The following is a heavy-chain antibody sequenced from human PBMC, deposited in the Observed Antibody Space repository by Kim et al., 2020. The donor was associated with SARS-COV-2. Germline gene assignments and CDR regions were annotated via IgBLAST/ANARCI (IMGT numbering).Heavy chain of an antibody. Sequence: SVKVSCKASGGTFSSYAISWVRQAPGQGLEWMGGIIPIFGTANYAQKFQGRVTITADESTSTAYMELSSLRSEDTAVYYCARGTGPYYYDSSGYYRGPVIGNYYYYYGMGGWGQGATVTVSS. CDR1: GGTFSSYA. J-gene: IGHJ6*02. CDR3: ARGTGPYYYDSSGYYRGPVIGNYYYYYGMGG. V-gene: IGHV1-69*13. CDR2: IIPIFGTA. D-gene: IGHD3-22*01.